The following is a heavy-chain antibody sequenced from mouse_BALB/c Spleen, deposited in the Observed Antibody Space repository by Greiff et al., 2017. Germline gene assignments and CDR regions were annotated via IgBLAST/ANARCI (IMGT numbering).Heavy chain of an antibody. CDR2: ISSGGSYT. V-gene: IGHV5-9-3*01. CDR1: GFTFSSYA. Sequence: EVQVVESGGGLVKPGGSLKLSCAASGFTFSSYAMSWVRQTPEKRLEWVATISSGGSYTYYPDSVKGRFTISRDNAKNTLYLQMSSLRSEDTAMYYCALTEKVYFDYWGQGTTLTVSS. CDR3: ALTEKVYFDY. J-gene: IGHJ2*01. D-gene: IGHD4-1*01.